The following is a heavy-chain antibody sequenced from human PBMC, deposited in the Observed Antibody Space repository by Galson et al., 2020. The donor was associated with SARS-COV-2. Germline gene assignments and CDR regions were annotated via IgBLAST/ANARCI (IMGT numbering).Heavy chain of an antibody. CDR1: GFTFSNYW. Sequence: GESLKISCAASGFTFSNYWIHWVRQVPGKGLMWVSRINGDGYSTGYADSVKGRFTISRDNAKNTLYLQMNSLRAEDAAVYYCARGGSCSGGSCYSDYYYMDVWGKGTTVTIS. CDR2: INGDGYST. CDR3: ARGGSCSGGSCYSDYYYMDV. D-gene: IGHD2-15*01. J-gene: IGHJ6*03. V-gene: IGHV3-74*01.